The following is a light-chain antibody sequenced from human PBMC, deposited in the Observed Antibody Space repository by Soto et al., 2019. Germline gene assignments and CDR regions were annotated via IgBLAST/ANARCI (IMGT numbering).Light chain of an antibody. CDR3: AAWDDSLNGLV. Sequence: QSVLTQPPSASGTPGQRVTISCSGSSSNIGSNTVNWYQQLPGTAPKLLIYSNNQRPSGVPDRFSGSNSGTSASLAISGLQADDEADYYCAAWDDSLNGLVFGGGTKVTVL. V-gene: IGLV1-44*01. CDR2: SNN. CDR1: SSNIGSNT. J-gene: IGLJ2*01.